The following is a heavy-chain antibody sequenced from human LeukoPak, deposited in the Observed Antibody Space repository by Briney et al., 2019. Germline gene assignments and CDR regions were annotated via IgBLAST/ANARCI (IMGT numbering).Heavy chain of an antibody. CDR1: GGTFSSYA. D-gene: IGHD6-13*01. V-gene: IGHV1-69*13. CDR2: IIPIFGTA. CDR3: AIAAAGTYYYYYMDV. Sequence: SSVKVSCKASGGTFSSYAISWVRQAPGQGLEWMGGIIPIFGTANYAQKFHGRVTITADESTSTAYMELSSLRSEDTAVYYCAIAAAGTYYYYYMDVWGKGTTVTVSS. J-gene: IGHJ6*03.